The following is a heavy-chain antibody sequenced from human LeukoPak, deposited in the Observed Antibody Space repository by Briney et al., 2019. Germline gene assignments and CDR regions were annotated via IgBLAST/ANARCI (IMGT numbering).Heavy chain of an antibody. J-gene: IGHJ4*02. V-gene: IGHV4-59*12. CDR3: ARRGATGFDY. CDR2: IYYSGST. CDR1: GGSISSYY. D-gene: IGHD1-26*01. Sequence: SETLSLTCTVSGGSISSYYWSWIRQPPGKGLEWIGYIYYSGSTNYNPSLKSRVTISVDTSKNQFSLKLSSVTAADTAVYYCARRGATGFDYWGRGTLVTVSS.